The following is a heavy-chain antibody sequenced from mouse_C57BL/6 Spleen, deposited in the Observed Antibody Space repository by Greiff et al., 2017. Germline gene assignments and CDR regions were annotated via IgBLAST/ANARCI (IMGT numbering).Heavy chain of an antibody. CDR3: ARDDYDAMDY. V-gene: IGHV3-6*01. J-gene: IGHJ4*01. CDR2: ISYDGSN. Sequence: EVQLQESGPGLVKPSQSLSLTCSVTGYSITSGYYWNWIRQFPGNKLEWMGYISYDGSNNYNPSLKNRISITRDTSKNQFLLKLNSVTTEDTATYYCARDDYDAMDYWGQGTSVTVSS. CDR1: GYSITSGYY.